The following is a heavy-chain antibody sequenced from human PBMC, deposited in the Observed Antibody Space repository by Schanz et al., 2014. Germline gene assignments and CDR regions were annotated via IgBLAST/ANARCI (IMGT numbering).Heavy chain of an antibody. CDR1: GYTFTTYY. CDR2: INPSGGTT. D-gene: IGHD5-12*01. J-gene: IGHJ4*02. CDR3: ARDFSAYVGNYFDY. V-gene: IGHV1-46*01. Sequence: QVQLVQSGAEVKKPGASVKVSCKASGYTFTTYYIHWVRQAPGQGLEWMGIINPSGGTTKYAQRFQGRVTMTTDTSTSTSYMELTSLRFDDTAVYYCARDFSAYVGNYFDYWGQGTLVTVSS.